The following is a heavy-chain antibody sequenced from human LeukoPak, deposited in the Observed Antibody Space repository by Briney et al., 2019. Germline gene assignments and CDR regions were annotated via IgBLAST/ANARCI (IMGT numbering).Heavy chain of an antibody. J-gene: IGHJ5*02. V-gene: IGHV3-9*01. D-gene: IGHD3-16*02. CDR2: ISWNSGNI. CDR1: GFTFDDYA. CDR3: AKDRTLLRLGQLSP. Sequence: QTGGSLRLSCVASGFTFDDYAMHWVRQAPGKGLEWVSGISWNSGNIDYGDSVKGRFTISRDNAKNSLYLQMNSLRAEDTAVYYCAKDRTLLRLGQLSPWGQGTLVTVSS.